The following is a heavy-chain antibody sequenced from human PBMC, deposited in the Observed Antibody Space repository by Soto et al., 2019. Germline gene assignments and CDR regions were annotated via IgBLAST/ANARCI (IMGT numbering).Heavy chain of an antibody. CDR3: ARGEAYSNYQAR. CDR1: GGSLSDYY. V-gene: IGHV4-34*01. CDR2: IHHSGRT. J-gene: IGHJ4*02. Sequence: QVQLQQWGAGLLKPSETLSLTCAVSGGSLSDYYWSWIRQPPGKGLEWIWEIHHSGRTNYHPSHKSLVTISLDTSNTSKYNLSLRLTSVTAADTAVYYCARGEAYSNYQARWGQGTLVTVSS. D-gene: IGHD4-4*01.